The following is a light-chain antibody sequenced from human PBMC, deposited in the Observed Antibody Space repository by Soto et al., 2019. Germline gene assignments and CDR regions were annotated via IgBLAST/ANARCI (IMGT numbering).Light chain of an antibody. CDR3: QQYHRYSRT. V-gene: IGKV1-5*01. J-gene: IGKJ1*01. Sequence: DIQLTQSPPTLSAAVGERVTLTCRASQTISSWLAWYQQKPGKAPKLLIYDASNLESGVPSRFSGSGSGTEFTLTISSLQPDDFATYYCQQYHRYSRTFGQGTKVDI. CDR1: QTISSW. CDR2: DAS.